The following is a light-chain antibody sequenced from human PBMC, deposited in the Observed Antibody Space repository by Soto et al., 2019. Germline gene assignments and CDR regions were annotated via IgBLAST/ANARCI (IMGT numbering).Light chain of an antibody. Sequence: EVVLTQSPGTLSLSPGARATLSCRASQFVSSTYLAWYQQRPGQAPRLLIYGASSRATGIPDRFSGGGSETDFTLTISRLESEDSAVYYCQQYGMSPFTVGGGTKVDIK. CDR3: QQYGMSPFT. J-gene: IGKJ4*01. V-gene: IGKV3-20*01. CDR1: QFVSSTY. CDR2: GAS.